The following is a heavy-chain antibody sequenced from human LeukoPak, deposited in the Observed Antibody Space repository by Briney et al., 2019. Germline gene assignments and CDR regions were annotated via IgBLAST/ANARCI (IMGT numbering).Heavy chain of an antibody. CDR2: ISSSSSYI. Sequence: PGGSLRLSCAASGFTFSSYSMNWVRQAPGKGLEWVSSISSSSSYIYYADSVKGRFTISRDNAKNSLYLQMNSLRAEDTAVYYCARGMGEYSYGAFDIWGQGTMVTVSS. J-gene: IGHJ3*02. V-gene: IGHV3-21*01. D-gene: IGHD5-18*01. CDR1: GFTFSSYS. CDR3: ARGMGEYSYGAFDI.